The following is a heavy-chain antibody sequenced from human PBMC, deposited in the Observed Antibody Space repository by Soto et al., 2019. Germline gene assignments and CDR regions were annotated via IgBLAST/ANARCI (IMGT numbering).Heavy chain of an antibody. CDR2: ILHSGST. CDR1: SGSISHGGYY. V-gene: IGHV4-39*01. D-gene: IGHD2-2*01. J-gene: IGHJ6*02. Sequence: SETLSLTCSVSSGSISHGGYYWAWVRQTPGKGLEWLGSILHSGSTYYNPSLKSRLTLSVDTSEDQFSLNLSSVTATDTGVYYCATLPAAMYFYGSDVWGPGTTVTVSS. CDR3: ATLPAAMYFYGSDV.